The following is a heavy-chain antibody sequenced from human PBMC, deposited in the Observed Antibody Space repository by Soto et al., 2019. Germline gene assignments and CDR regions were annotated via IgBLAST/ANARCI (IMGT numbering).Heavy chain of an antibody. CDR3: ATVARVAGYFAY. J-gene: IGHJ4*02. CDR2: FDPEDGET. D-gene: IGHD6-19*01. V-gene: IGHV1-24*01. CDR1: GYTLTELS. Sequence: ASVKVSCKVSGYTLTELSMHWVRQAPGKGLEWMGGFDPEDGETIYAQKFQGRVTMTEDTSTDTAYMELSSLRSEDTAVYYCATVARVAGYFAYWGQGTLVTVS.